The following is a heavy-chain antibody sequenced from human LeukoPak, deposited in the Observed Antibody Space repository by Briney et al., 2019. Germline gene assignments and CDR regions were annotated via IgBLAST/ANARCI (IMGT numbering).Heavy chain of an antibody. CDR2: ISSSGTYI. D-gene: IGHD3-16*02. CDR1: GYTFRDYS. CDR3: VSGTDPDYVWGTYRLDAFDI. V-gene: IGHV3-21*01. Sequence: GGSLRLSCAASGYTFRDYSVNWVRQVPGKGLEGGSSISSSGTYIYYADSVKGRFTISRDNAKNSLFLQMTSLSAEDTALYYCVSGTDPDYVWGTYRLDAFDIWGEGTMVIVYS. J-gene: IGHJ3*02.